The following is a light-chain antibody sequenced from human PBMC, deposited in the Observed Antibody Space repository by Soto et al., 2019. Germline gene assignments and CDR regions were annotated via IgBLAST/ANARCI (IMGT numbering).Light chain of an antibody. CDR3: QQYHTTPNT. V-gene: IGKV4-1*01. CDR2: WAS. Sequence: DVVMTQSPDSLAASLDVRAAINCKSSQNLLFSSNNKSSLAWYQQKPGQPPKLLIYWASTRESGAPDRFSGSGSGRDFTLTISSLQAEDVAVYYCQQYHTTPNTFGQGTKVEIK. J-gene: IGKJ2*01. CDR1: QNLLFSSNNKSS.